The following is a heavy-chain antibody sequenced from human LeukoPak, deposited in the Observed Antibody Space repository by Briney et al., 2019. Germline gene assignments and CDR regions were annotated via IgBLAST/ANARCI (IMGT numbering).Heavy chain of an antibody. CDR3: ARSCGGDCYDAFDI. J-gene: IGHJ3*02. V-gene: IGHV4-59*10. CDR1: GFTFSSYS. Sequence: LRLSCAASGFTFSSYSMNWVRQAPGKGLEWIGRIYTSGSTNYNSSLKSRVTMSVDTSKNQFSLKLSSVTAADTAVYYCARSCGGDCYDAFDIWGQGTMVTVSS. D-gene: IGHD2-21*02. CDR2: IYTSGST.